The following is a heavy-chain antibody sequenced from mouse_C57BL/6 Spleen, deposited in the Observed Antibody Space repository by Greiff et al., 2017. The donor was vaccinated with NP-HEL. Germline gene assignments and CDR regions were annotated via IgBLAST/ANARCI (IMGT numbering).Heavy chain of an antibody. V-gene: IGHV1-82*01. J-gene: IGHJ2*01. CDR1: GYAFSSSW. Sequence: QVQLQQSGPELVKPGASVKISCKASGYAFSSSWMNWVKQRPGKGLEWIGRIYPGDGDTNYNGKFKGKATLTADKSSSTAYMQLSSLTSEDSAVYFCARDGGKGYYFDYWGEGTTLTVSS. D-gene: IGHD2-3*01. CDR3: ARDGGKGYYFDY. CDR2: IYPGDGDT.